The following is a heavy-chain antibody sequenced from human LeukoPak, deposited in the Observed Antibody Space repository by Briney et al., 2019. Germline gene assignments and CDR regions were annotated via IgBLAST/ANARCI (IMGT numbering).Heavy chain of an antibody. CDR3: AKNRAITTAGIGVDV. Sequence: GGSLRLSCEVSGFTFSNYAMQWLRQTPGKGLEWVAFIRSDGTHIHYLDSVKDRFIISRDNSKDTLYLQINSVRTEDSAVYYCAKNRAITTAGIGVDVWGKGATVTVSS. CDR1: GFTFSNYA. CDR2: IRSDGTHI. V-gene: IGHV3-30*02. D-gene: IGHD1/OR15-1a*01. J-gene: IGHJ6*04.